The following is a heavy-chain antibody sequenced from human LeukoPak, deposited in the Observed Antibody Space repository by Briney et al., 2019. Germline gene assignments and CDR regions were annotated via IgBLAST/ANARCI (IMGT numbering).Heavy chain of an antibody. Sequence: PSETLSLTCTVSGGSISSSSYYWGWIRQPPGKGLEWIGSIYYSGSTYYNPSLKSRVTISVDTSKNQFSLKLSSVTAADTAVYYCARVRGGISSGYHDYWGQGTLVTVSS. CDR1: GGSISSSSYY. CDR2: IYYSGST. CDR3: ARVRGGISSGYHDY. V-gene: IGHV4-39*07. J-gene: IGHJ4*02. D-gene: IGHD3-22*01.